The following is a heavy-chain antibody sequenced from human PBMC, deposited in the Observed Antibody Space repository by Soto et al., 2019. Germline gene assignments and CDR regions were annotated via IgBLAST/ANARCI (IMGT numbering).Heavy chain of an antibody. CDR2: IYPGDHET. D-gene: IGHD6-13*01. V-gene: IGHV5-51*01. CDR1: GYTFSNFW. Sequence: GESLKISCQCSGYTFSNFWIGWVRQLPGQGLEWMGIIYPGDHETRYSPSFLGKVTISAEKSINTAYLQWSSLEASDSAFYFCSRSPRSSPSFDVWGQGALVTVS. CDR3: SRSPRSSPSFDV. J-gene: IGHJ4*02.